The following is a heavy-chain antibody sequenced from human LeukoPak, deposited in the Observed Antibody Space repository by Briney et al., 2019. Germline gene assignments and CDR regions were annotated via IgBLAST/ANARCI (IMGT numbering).Heavy chain of an antibody. CDR2: VYGSGST. CDR1: GGSISNNY. Sequence: SETLSLTCIVSGGSISNNYWSWTRQSAEKGLEYLGRVYGSGSTDYSPSVKSRVTMSVDTYKNQFSLKLTSVTAADTAIYYCARDVAATFSDYWGQGTLVTVSS. CDR3: ARDVAATFSDY. V-gene: IGHV4-4*07. J-gene: IGHJ4*02. D-gene: IGHD2-15*01.